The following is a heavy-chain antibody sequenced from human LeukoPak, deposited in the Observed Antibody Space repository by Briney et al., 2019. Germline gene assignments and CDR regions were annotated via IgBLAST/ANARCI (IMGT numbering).Heavy chain of an antibody. CDR3: ARQDLGQYCSGGSCYMDY. Sequence: GESLRISCKGSGYSFTSYWISWVRQMPGKGLEWMGRIDPSDSYTNYSPSFQGHVTISADKSISTAYLQWGSLKASDTAMYYCARQDLGQYCSGGSCYMDYWGQGTLVTVSS. CDR1: GYSFTSYW. D-gene: IGHD2-15*01. CDR2: IDPSDSYT. V-gene: IGHV5-10-1*01. J-gene: IGHJ4*02.